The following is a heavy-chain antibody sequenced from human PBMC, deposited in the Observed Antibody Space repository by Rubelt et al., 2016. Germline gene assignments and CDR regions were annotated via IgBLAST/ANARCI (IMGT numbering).Heavy chain of an antibody. CDR3: ARVIWGSGWSNNWFDP. D-gene: IGHD6-19*01. Sequence: QVQLVQSGAEVKKPGASVKVSCKASGYTFTSYAMHWVRQAPGQRLEWMGWINAGNGNTKYSQKFQGRVTITRDTSAGTAYMWLSSLRSEDTAVYYCARVIWGSGWSNNWFDPWGQGTLVTVSS. J-gene: IGHJ5*02. CDR1: GYTFTSYA. CDR2: INAGNGNT. V-gene: IGHV1-3*01.